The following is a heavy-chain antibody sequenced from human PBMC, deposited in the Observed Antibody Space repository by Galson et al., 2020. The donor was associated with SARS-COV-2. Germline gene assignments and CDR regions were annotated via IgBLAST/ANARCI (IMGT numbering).Heavy chain of an antibody. CDR3: ARAFAIVPTAPKYYLDY. V-gene: IGHV1-18*04. CDR2: VNTYNGNT. D-gene: IGHD2-2*01. J-gene: IGHJ4*02. CDR1: GYTFTSYT. Sequence: ASVKVSCKPSGYTFTSYTITWVRQAPGQGLEWMGMVNTYNGNTNYAQNLQGRVTMTTDTSTTTAYMELRSLKSDDTAVFYCARAFAIVPTAPKYYLDYGGQGPLVTGSS.